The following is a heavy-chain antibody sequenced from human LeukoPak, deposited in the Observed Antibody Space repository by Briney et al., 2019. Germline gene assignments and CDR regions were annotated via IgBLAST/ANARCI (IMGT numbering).Heavy chain of an antibody. CDR1: GGSISSGSYY. CDR2: IYTSGST. CDR3: ARGYSSRGFDY. Sequence: SETLSLTCTVSGGSISSGSYYWSWIRQPAGKGLEWIGRIYTSGSTNYNPSLKSRVTISVDTSKNQFSLKLSSVTAADTAVYYCARGYSSRGFDYWGQGTLVTVSS. J-gene: IGHJ4*02. D-gene: IGHD6-13*01. V-gene: IGHV4-61*02.